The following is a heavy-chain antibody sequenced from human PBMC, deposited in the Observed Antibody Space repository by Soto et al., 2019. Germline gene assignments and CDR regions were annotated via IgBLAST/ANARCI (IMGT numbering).Heavy chain of an antibody. D-gene: IGHD2-2*01. CDR3: AIKYGVDAFDI. CDR1: GYTFTSYG. Sequence: QVQLVQSGAEVKKPGASVKVSCKASGYTFTSYGISWVRQAPGQGLEWMGWISAYNGNTNYAQKLQGRVTMTTDTSTSTXXMELRXLRSDDTAXXYCAIKYGVDAFDIWGQGTMVTVSS. CDR2: ISAYNGNT. J-gene: IGHJ3*02. V-gene: IGHV1-18*01.